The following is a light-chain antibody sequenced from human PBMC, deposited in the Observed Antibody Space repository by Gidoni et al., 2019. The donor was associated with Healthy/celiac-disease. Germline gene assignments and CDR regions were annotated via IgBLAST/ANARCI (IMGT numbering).Light chain of an antibody. Sequence: QAVLTQPSSLSASPGASASLTCTLRSGINVGTYRIYWYQQKPGSPPQYLLRYKSDSDKQQGSGVTSRFAGYKGASANAGILLISGLQSEDEADYYCMIWHSSVGVFGGGTKLTVL. J-gene: IGLJ2*01. V-gene: IGLV5-45*03. CDR1: SGINVGTYR. CDR2: YKSDSDK. CDR3: MIWHSSVGV.